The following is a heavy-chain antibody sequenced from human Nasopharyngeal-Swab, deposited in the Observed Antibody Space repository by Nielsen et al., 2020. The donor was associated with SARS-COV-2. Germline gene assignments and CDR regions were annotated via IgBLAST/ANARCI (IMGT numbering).Heavy chain of an antibody. D-gene: IGHD5-18*01. J-gene: IGHJ6*02. CDR3: ARDGPQIQLWLRPYYYYGMDV. Sequence: GESLKISCAASGFTFSSYSMNWVRQAPGTGLAWVSSISGSSSYIYYADSVKGRFTISRDNAKNSLYLQMNSLRAEDTAVYYCARDGPQIQLWLRPYYYYGMDVWGQGTTVTVSS. V-gene: IGHV3-21*01. CDR2: ISGSSSYI. CDR1: GFTFSSYS.